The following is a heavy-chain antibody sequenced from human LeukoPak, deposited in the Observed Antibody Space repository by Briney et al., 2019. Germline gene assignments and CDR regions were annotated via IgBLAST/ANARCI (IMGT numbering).Heavy chain of an antibody. D-gene: IGHD3-22*01. CDR3: PKLSDSSGADY. CDR1: GFTFSSYG. V-gene: IGHV3-30*18. CDR2: ISYDGSNK. J-gene: IGHJ4*02. Sequence: GRSLRLSCAASGFTFSSYGMHCVRQAPGKGLEWVAVISYDGSNKYYADSVKGRFTISRDNSKNTLYLQMNSLRAEDTAVYYCPKLSDSSGADYWGQGSLVTVSS.